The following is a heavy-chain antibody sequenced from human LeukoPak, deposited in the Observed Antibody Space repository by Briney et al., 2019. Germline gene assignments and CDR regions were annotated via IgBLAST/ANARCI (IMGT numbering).Heavy chain of an antibody. D-gene: IGHD2-15*01. Sequence: SETLSLTCTVSGGSISSYYWSWIRQPPGKGLEWIGYLYYSGSTNYNPSLKSRVTISVDTSKNQFSLKLSSVTAADTAVYYCARAKHCSGGSCYKDYWGQGTLVTVSS. V-gene: IGHV4-59*01. CDR2: LYYSGST. CDR3: ARAKHCSGGSCYKDY. CDR1: GGSISSYY. J-gene: IGHJ4*02.